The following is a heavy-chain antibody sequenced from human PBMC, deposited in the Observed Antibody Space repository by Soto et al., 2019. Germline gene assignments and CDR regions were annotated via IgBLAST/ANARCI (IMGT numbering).Heavy chain of an antibody. D-gene: IGHD1-26*01. CDR1: GFTFSNNW. J-gene: IGHJ5*02. V-gene: IGHV3-7*01. CDR3: VKGVGFLGP. CDR2: INEHGSEK. Sequence: AVRLYCAASGFTFSNNWMTWVRRAPGKGLQWVANINEHGSEKQYVDSVKGRFTISRDNAKNSLYLQMNGLRAEDTAVYHCVKGVGFLGPWGQGTLVTVSS.